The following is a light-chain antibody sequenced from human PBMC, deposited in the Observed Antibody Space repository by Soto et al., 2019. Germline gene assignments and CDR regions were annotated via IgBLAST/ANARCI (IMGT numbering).Light chain of an antibody. CDR3: QHYNCYSWT. J-gene: IGKJ1*01. Sequence: DIQLTQSPSTLSGSVGDRVTITCRASQTSSSWLAWYQQKPGKSPKLLSYKASTLKSGVPSRFSGSGSGTEFTLTISSLQPDDFATYYCQHYNCYSWTFGRGTKVDIK. V-gene: IGKV1-5*03. CDR2: KAS. CDR1: QTSSSW.